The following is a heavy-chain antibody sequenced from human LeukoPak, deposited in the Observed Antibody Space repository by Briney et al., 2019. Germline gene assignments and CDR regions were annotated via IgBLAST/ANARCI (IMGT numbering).Heavy chain of an antibody. CDR1: GFTFTSYA. D-gene: IGHD3-3*01. V-gene: IGHV3-23*01. CDR3: ASSSPTEYYDFWSGYYRRGSNWFDP. Sequence: GGSLRLSCAASGFTFTSYAMTWVRQAPGKGLEWVSGISNSGSSTYYADSVKGRFTISRDNSKNTLYLQLSSLRAEDTAVYYCASSSPTEYYDFWSGYYRRGSNWFDPWGQGTLVTVSS. J-gene: IGHJ5*02. CDR2: ISNSGSST.